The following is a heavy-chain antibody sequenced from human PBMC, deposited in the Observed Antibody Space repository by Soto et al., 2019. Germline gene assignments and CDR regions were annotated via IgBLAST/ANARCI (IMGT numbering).Heavy chain of an antibody. CDR1: GGSISSGGYY. J-gene: IGHJ4*02. V-gene: IGHV4-31*03. CDR2: IYYSGST. CDR3: ARTPITIFGVVEQSFYY. Sequence: PSETLSLTCTVSGGSISSGGYYWSWIRQHPGRGLEWIGYIYYSGSTYYNPSLKSRVTISVDTSKNQFSLKLSSVTAADTAVYYCARTPITIFGVVEQSFYYWGQGTLVTVSS. D-gene: IGHD3-3*01.